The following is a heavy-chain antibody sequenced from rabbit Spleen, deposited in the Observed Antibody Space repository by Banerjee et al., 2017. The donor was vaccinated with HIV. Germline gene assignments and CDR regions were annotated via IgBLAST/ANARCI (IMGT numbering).Heavy chain of an antibody. Sequence: QEQLEESGGDLVKPEGFLTLTCTASGFDLSDYYMGWVRQAPGKGLEWIACIYAGSSGTTNYASWAKGRFTISKASSTTVTLQMTSLTAADTATYFCARDLVTAIGWNFALWGPGTLVTVS. J-gene: IGHJ4*01. D-gene: IGHD7-1*01. V-gene: IGHV1S45*01. CDR1: GFDLSDYY. CDR3: ARDLVTAIGWNFAL. CDR2: IYAGSSGTT.